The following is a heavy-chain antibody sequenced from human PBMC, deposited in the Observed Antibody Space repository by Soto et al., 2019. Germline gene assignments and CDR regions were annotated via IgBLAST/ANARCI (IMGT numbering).Heavy chain of an antibody. CDR1: GFVFSSYS. Sequence: EEQLVESGGGQVQPGGSLRLSCAASGFVFSSYSINWVRQAPGKGLEWVSSINGNGDYTIYGDSVKGRFSISRDNAKNSLYLQMNSLGVEDTAVYFCARSDTRTWSAFDDWGQGTLVTVSS. V-gene: IGHV3-21*06. CDR3: ARSDTRTWSAFDD. J-gene: IGHJ4*02. D-gene: IGHD6-13*01. CDR2: INGNGDYT.